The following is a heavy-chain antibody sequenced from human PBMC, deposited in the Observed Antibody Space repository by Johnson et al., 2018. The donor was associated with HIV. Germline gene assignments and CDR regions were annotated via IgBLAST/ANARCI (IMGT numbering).Heavy chain of an antibody. V-gene: IGHV3-30-3*01. D-gene: IGHD1-26*01. CDR3: ARLEELLRAFDI. Sequence: VQLVESGGGVVQPGRSLRLSCAASGFTFSSYAMHWVRQAPGQGLEWVAVISYDGSNKYYADSVKGRFTISRDNSKNTLYLQMNSLRAEDTAVYYCARLEELLRAFDIWGQGTMVTVSS. CDR1: GFTFSSYA. J-gene: IGHJ3*02. CDR2: ISYDGSNK.